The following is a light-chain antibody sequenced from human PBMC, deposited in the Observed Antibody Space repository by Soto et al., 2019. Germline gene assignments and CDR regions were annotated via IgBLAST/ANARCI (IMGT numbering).Light chain of an antibody. CDR3: QQYDSTPPT. CDR2: GAS. Sequence: EIVLTQSPGTLSLSPGERATLSCRASQSVNSNYLAWYQRKPGQAPRLLIYGASNRATDIPYRFSASGSGTDFPLTITRLEAEDFAVYYCQQYDSTPPTFGQGNKVEVQ. V-gene: IGKV3-20*01. CDR1: QSVNSNY. J-gene: IGKJ1*01.